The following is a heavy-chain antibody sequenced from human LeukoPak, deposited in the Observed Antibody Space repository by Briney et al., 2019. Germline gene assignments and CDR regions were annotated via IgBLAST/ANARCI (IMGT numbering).Heavy chain of an antibody. CDR2: ISWNNGSI. V-gene: IGHV3-9*01. J-gene: IGHJ6*03. Sequence: GRSLRLSCAASGFTFDDYAMHWVRQAPGKGLEWVSGISWNNGSIGYADSVKGRFTISRDNAKNSLYLQMNSLRAEDTALYYCAKDAVYDSSGYYSRYYYYMDVWGKGTTVTVSS. CDR3: AKDAVYDSSGYYSRYYYYMDV. CDR1: GFTFDDYA. D-gene: IGHD3-22*01.